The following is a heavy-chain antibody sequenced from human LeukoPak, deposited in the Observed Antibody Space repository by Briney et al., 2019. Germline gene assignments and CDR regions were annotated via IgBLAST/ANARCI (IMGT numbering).Heavy chain of an antibody. CDR2: MNPNSGNT. CDR3: ARVGGGTMVRGVIEYYYYYMDV. D-gene: IGHD3-10*01. Sequence: ASVKVSCKASGYTFTSYGISWVRQATGQGLEWMGWMNPNSGNTGYAQKFQGRVTITRNTSISTVYMELSSLRSEDTAVYYCARVGGGTMVRGVIEYYYYYMDVWGKGTTVTVSS. J-gene: IGHJ6*03. V-gene: IGHV1-8*03. CDR1: GYTFTSYG.